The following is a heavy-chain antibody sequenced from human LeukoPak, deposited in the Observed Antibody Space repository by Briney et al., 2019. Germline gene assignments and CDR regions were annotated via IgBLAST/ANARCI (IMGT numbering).Heavy chain of an antibody. J-gene: IGHJ4*02. CDR3: ARDRDGYTYGYDY. V-gene: IGHV3-11*01. CDR2: ISSSGITK. D-gene: IGHD5-18*01. CDR1: GFTFSDDC. Sequence: GGSLRLSCAASGFTFSDDCMSWIRQAPGKGLEWVAYISSSGITKYYAASVNGRFTVSRDNAENSLYQQMHSLRAEDTAVYYCARDRDGYTYGYDYWGQGTLVTVSS.